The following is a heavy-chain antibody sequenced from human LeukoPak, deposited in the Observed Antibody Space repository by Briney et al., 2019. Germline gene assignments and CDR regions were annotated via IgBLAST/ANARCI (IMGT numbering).Heavy chain of an antibody. CDR2: IKQDGSEK. V-gene: IGHV3-7*01. Sequence: SGGSLRLSCVTSGFTFSNYWMSWVRQAPGKGLEWVANIKQDGSEKYYVDSVKGRFTISRENAMNSLYLQMNSLRVEDTSVYYCARLRGLSSGTYRYRTALEYWGQGSLVTVSS. D-gene: IGHD1-26*01. J-gene: IGHJ4*02. CDR1: GFTFSNYW. CDR3: ARLRGLSSGTYRYRTALEY.